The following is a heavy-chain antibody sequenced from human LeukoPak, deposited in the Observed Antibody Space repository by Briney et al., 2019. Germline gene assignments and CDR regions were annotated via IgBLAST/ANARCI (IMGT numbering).Heavy chain of an antibody. V-gene: IGHV3-30*18. CDR3: AKDRYGDYGSSFDY. CDR1: GFTFSSYG. J-gene: IGHJ4*02. Sequence: GGSLRLSCAASGFTFSSYGMHWVRQAPGKGLEWVAVISYDGSNKYYADSVKGRFTISRDNSKNTLYLQMNSLRAEDTAVCYCAKDRYGDYGSSFDYWGQGTLVTVSS. D-gene: IGHD4-17*01. CDR2: ISYDGSNK.